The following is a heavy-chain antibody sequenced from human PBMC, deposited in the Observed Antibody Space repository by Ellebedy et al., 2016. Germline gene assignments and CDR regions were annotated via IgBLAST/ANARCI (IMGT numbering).Heavy chain of an antibody. CDR1: GYTFNKFG. V-gene: IGHV1-18*01. D-gene: IGHD5-18*01. CDR3: VREEAAMTRFDY. J-gene: IGHJ4*02. CDR2: TTAYSAAT. Sequence: ASVKVSCKASGYTFNKFGICWVRQAPGQGLEWMGCTTAYSAATVYAQNLQGRVTMTTDTSTGTVYMELRSLISDDTAVYYCVREEAAMTRFDYWGQGTLVTVSS.